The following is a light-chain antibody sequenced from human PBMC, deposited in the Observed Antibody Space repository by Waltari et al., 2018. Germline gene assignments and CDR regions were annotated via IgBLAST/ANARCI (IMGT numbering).Light chain of an antibody. CDR1: SSDVGADTY. J-gene: IGLJ1*01. CDR2: DVS. CDR3: GTSTTTRNHV. Sequence: QSALTQPASVSGSPGQSTTISCSGTSSDVGADTYVSWYQQHPGKAPKLITYDVSVRPSGVSNRFSGSKSGNTASLTISGLHTEDEADYYCGTSTTTRNHVFGTGTKVTVL. V-gene: IGLV2-14*03.